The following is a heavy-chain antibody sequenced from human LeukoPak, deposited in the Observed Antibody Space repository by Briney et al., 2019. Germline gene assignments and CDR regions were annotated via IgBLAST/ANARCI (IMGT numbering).Heavy chain of an antibody. CDR2: IGIDSGNT. CDR3: ARDLNYAFDN. D-gene: IGHD1-7*01. J-gene: IGHJ4*02. Sequence: GGSLRLSCTASGFPFIEYSMNWVRQVPGKGLEWISYIGIDSGNTKYADSVRGRFTISADKAKNSLYLQMNSLRVEDTAVYYCARDLNYAFDNWGQGTLVSVAS. V-gene: IGHV3-48*01. CDR1: GFPFIEYS.